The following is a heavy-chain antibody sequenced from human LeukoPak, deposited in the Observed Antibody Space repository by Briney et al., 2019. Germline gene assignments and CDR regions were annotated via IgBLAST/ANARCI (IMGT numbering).Heavy chain of an antibody. J-gene: IGHJ3*02. CDR1: GFTFSSYA. CDR2: ISGSGGST. D-gene: IGHD3-10*01. Sequence: PGGSLRLSCAASGFTFSSYAMSWVRQAPGKGLEWVSAISGSGGSTYYADSVKGRFTISRDNSKNTLCLQMNSLRAEDTAVYYCAKGMEYYYGSGSYPDIWGQGTMVTVSS. CDR3: AKGMEYYYGSGSYPDI. V-gene: IGHV3-23*01.